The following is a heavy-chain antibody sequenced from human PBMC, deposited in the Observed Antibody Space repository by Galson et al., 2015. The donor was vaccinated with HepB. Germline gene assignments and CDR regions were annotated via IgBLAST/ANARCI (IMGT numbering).Heavy chain of an antibody. V-gene: IGHV3-64*01. D-gene: IGHD3-22*01. J-gene: IGHJ2*01. CDR3: ARERESSGYFGYFDL. CDR2: LTGNGGTT. CDR1: GFTFSNYA. Sequence: SLRLSCAASGFTFSNYAMHWVRQAPGKGPEYVPALTGNGGTTHYANSVKGRFTISGDISRNTMYLQTDSLRPEDMAVYYCARERESSGYFGYFDLWGRGTPVIVSS.